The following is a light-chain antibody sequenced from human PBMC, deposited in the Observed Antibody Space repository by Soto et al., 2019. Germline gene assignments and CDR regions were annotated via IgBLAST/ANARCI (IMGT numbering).Light chain of an antibody. CDR2: GAS. CDR1: QSVSSD. Sequence: EVAMTQSPATLSVSPGERATLSCRASQSVSSDVAWYQQKPGQAPRLLIYGASTTATGIPARFSGSGSGTEFTLTISSLQSEDFAVYNCQQYNKWPRTVGQGTKVDSK. CDR3: QQYNKWPRT. V-gene: IGKV3-15*01. J-gene: IGKJ2*01.